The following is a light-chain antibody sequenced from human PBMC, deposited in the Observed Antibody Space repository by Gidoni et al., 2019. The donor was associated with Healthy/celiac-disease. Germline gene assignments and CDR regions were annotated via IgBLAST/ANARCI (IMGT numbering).Light chain of an antibody. CDR2: DAS. V-gene: IGKV1-5*01. Sequence: DIQMTQSPSTLSASVGDRVTITCRASQSISRWLDWYQQKPGRPPKLLIFDASTLESGVPSRFSGSGSRTEFTLTISSLQPDDFATYYCQQYNTYSGAFGQGTKVEIK. J-gene: IGKJ1*01. CDR3: QQYNTYSGA. CDR1: QSISRW.